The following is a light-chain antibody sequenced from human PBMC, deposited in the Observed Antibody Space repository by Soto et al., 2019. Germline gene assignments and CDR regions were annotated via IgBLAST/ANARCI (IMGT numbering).Light chain of an antibody. Sequence: QSGLTQPPSASGTPGQRIIISCSGSSSNIGRNTVNWYQHLPGRAPKVLIYRNSHRPSGVPDRFSGSQSGSSASLAISGLQSEDEADYYCGSYRISTAVFGTGTKLTVL. CDR2: RNS. CDR3: GSYRISTAV. J-gene: IGLJ1*01. V-gene: IGLV1-44*01. CDR1: SSNIGRNT.